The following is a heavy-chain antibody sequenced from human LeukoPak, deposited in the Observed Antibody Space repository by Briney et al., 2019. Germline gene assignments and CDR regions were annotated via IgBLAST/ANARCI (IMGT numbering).Heavy chain of an antibody. CDR1: GFTFSSYS. D-gene: IGHD2-2*01. CDR3: ARAFVCSTSCYEGY. J-gene: IGHJ4*02. CDR2: ISSSSSTI. Sequence: GGSLRLSCAASGFTFSSYSMNWVRQAPGKGLEWVSYISSSSSTIYYADSVKGRFTISRDNAKNSLYLQMNSLRVEDTAVYHCARAFVCSTSCYEGYWGQGTLVTVSS. V-gene: IGHV3-48*01.